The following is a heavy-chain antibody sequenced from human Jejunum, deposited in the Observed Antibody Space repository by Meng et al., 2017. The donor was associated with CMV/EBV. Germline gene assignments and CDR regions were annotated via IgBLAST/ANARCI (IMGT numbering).Heavy chain of an antibody. V-gene: IGHV4-4*01. CDR2: IFHTGTT. CDR1: GGSLIGTNW. CDR3: GDPPAGY. J-gene: IGHJ4*02. Sequence: LSLTCVVSGGSLIGTNWWNWVRQPPGRGLEWIGEIFHTGTTNYNPSLKSRVTISIDNSKNRFSLKLTSVTAADTAVYFCGDPPAGYWGQGVLVTVSS.